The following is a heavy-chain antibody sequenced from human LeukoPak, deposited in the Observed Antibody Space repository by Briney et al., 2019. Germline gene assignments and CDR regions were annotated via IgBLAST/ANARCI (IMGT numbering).Heavy chain of an antibody. J-gene: IGHJ5*02. CDR2: ISWDGGSI. Sequence: AGGSLRLSCAASGFTLSDYAMHWVRQAPGKGLEWVAGISWDGGSIGYADSVKGRFTISRDNAKNSLYLQMNSLRAEDTAVYYCAKDSQTGWSGESWNWFDPWGQGTLLTVSS. V-gene: IGHV3-9*01. D-gene: IGHD3-10*01. CDR3: AKDSQTGWSGESWNWFDP. CDR1: GFTLSDYA.